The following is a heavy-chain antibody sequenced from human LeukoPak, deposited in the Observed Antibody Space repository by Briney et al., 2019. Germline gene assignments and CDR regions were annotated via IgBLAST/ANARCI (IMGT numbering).Heavy chain of an antibody. D-gene: IGHD1-20*01. CDR3: GRDRGLGYSYGDNWNDAGIFDY. CDR2: ISSSSSYT. Sequence: GGSLRLSCAASGFTFSDYYMSWIRQAPGKGLEWVSYISSSSSYTNYADSVKGRFTISRDNAKNSLYLQMNSLRAEDTAVYYCGRDRGLGYSYGDNWNDAGIFDYWGQGTLVTVSS. V-gene: IGHV3-11*06. J-gene: IGHJ4*02. CDR1: GFTFSDYY.